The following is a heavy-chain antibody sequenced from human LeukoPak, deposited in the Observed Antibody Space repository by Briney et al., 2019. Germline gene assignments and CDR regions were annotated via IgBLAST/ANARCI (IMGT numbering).Heavy chain of an antibody. CDR3: ATLYYYDSSGYYPRSLRDY. Sequence: GGSLRLSYAASGFTFDDYGMSWVRQAPGKGLEWVSGINWNGGSTGYADSVKGRFTISRDNAKNSLYLQMNSLKAEDTALYYCATLYYYDSSGYYPRSLRDYWGQGTLVTVSS. V-gene: IGHV3-20*03. D-gene: IGHD3-22*01. CDR2: INWNGGST. J-gene: IGHJ4*02. CDR1: GFTFDDYG.